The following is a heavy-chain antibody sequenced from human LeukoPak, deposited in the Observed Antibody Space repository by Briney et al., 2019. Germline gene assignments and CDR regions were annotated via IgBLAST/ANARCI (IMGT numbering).Heavy chain of an antibody. CDR2: IKPDGSET. J-gene: IGHJ4*02. V-gene: IGHV3-7*04. Sequence: GGSLRLSCGASGFSFSIYWMSWVRQAPGKGLEWVATIKPDGSETYYVDSVKGRFTISRDNANKSLYLQMNSLRAEDTAAYYCATDLEYWGQGTLVTVSS. D-gene: IGHD1-1*01. CDR3: ATDLEY. CDR1: GFSFSIYW.